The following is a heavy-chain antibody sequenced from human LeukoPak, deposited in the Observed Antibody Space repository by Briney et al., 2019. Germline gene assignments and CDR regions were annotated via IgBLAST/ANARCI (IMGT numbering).Heavy chain of an antibody. D-gene: IGHD1-14*01. CDR2: ISGYQVST. CDR3: ARSDLGIIPAGPFKY. V-gene: IGHV1-18*01. CDR1: GDTFINYG. J-gene: IGHJ4*02. Sequence: GSVKVSCKASGDTFINYGITSVRQAPGQGLEWMGWISGYQVSTKYAQNFQGRVTMTIETSTSTAYMDLRSLRSDDTAIYFSARSDLGIIPAGPFKYWGQGTLVALSS.